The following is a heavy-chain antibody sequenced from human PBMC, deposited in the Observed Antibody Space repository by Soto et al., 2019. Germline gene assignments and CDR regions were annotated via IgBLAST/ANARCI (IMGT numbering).Heavy chain of an antibody. CDR1: GDSVSSNSAA. D-gene: IGHD5-12*01. Sequence: QVQLQQSGPGLVKPSQTLSLTCAISGDSVSSNSAAWNWIRQSPSRGLEWLGRTYYRSKWYNDYAVSVKSRITINPDTSQNQLSLQLNSVTPEDTAVYYYASAGMVATRWFDPWGQGTLDTVSS. J-gene: IGHJ5*02. V-gene: IGHV6-1*01. CDR2: TYYRSKWYN. CDR3: ASAGMVATRWFDP.